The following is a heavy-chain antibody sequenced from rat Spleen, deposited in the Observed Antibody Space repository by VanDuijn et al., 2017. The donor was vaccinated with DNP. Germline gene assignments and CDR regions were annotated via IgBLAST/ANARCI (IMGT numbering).Heavy chain of an antibody. V-gene: IGHV5-19*01. CDR2: ISPRGIST. Sequence: EVRLVESGGGLVQPERSLKLSCAASGFTFSNSGFHWIRQAPTKGLEWVASISPRGISTFYRDSVRGRFTISRDNARSTLYLQLDSLGSEDTATYYCSRRGHTTGLNWFTYWGQGTLVTVSS. J-gene: IGHJ3*01. CDR1: GFTFSNSG. CDR3: SRRGHTTGLNWFTY. D-gene: IGHD1-9*01.